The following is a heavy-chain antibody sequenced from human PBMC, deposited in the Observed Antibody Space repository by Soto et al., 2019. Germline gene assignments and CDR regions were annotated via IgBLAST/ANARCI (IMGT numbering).Heavy chain of an antibody. J-gene: IGHJ6*02. CDR2: ISSSGSTI. CDR1: GFTFSDYY. V-gene: IGHV3-11*01. CDR3: ARDRAVPAAIDYYGMEV. Sequence: GWSLRLSCAASGFTFSDYYMSLIRQAPGKGLEWVSYISSSGSTIYYADSVKGRFTISRDNAKNSLYLQMNSLRAEDTAVYYCARDRAVPAAIDYYGMEVWGQGTKVTVSS. D-gene: IGHD2-2*02.